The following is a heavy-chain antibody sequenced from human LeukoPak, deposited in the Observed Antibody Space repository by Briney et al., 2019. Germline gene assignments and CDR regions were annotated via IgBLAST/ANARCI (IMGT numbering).Heavy chain of an antibody. CDR3: AKDGYYGSGSFPDY. CDR1: GFTFSSYG. V-gene: IGHV3-30*18. D-gene: IGHD3-10*01. Sequence: GRSLRLSCAASGFTFSSYGMHWARQAPGKGLEWVAALSHDGSNEYYADSVKGRFTISRDNSKNTLYLQMNSLRAEDRAVYYCAKDGYYGSGSFPDYWGQGTLVTVSS. CDR2: LSHDGSNE. J-gene: IGHJ4*02.